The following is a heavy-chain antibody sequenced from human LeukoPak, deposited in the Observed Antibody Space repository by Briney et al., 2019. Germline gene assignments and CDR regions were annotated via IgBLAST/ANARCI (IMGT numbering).Heavy chain of an antibody. J-gene: IGHJ4*02. CDR1: GGSISSGGYS. V-gene: IGHV4-30-2*01. CDR2: IYHSGST. Sequence: PSGTLSLTCAVSGGSISSGGYSWSWIRQPPGKGLEWIGYIYHSGSTYYNPSLKSRVTISVDRSKNQFSLKLSSVTAADTAVYYCARRSRFYDSSGYYYAELLDYWGQGTLVTVSS. CDR3: ARRSRFYDSSGYYYAELLDY. D-gene: IGHD3-22*01.